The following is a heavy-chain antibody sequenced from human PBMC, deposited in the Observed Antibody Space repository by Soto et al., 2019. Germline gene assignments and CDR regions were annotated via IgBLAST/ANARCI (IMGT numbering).Heavy chain of an antibody. CDR3: ARGSVVVVPAAMGSFDY. CDR2: IIPIFGTA. V-gene: IGHV1-69*06. Sequence: SVKVSCKASGGTFSSYAISWVRQAPGKGLEWMGGIIPIFGTANYAQKFQGRVTITADKSTSTAYMELSSLRSEDTAVYYCARGSVVVVPAAMGSFDYWGQGTLVTVSS. CDR1: GGTFSSYA. D-gene: IGHD2-2*01. J-gene: IGHJ4*02.